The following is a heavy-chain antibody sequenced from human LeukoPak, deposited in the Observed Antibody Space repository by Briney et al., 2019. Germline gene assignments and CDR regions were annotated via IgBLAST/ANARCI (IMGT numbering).Heavy chain of an antibody. D-gene: IGHD5-24*01. CDR1: GGSFSGYY. CDR2: INHSGST. V-gene: IGHV4-34*01. J-gene: IGHJ4*02. Sequence: KPSETLSLTCAVYGGSFSGYYWSWIRQPPGKGLEWIGEINHSGSTNYNPSLKSRVTISVDTSKNQFSLKLSSVTAADTAVYYCARSLHRGPGDYWGQGTLVTVSS. CDR3: ARSLHRGPGDY.